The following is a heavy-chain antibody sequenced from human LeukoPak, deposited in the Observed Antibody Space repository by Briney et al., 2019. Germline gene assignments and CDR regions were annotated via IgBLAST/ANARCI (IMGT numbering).Heavy chain of an antibody. CDR1: GGSFSGYY. D-gene: IGHD3-22*01. CDR3: ARSYSSGYYLFDY. V-gene: IGHV4-34*01. Sequence: PSETLSLTCAVYGGSFSGYYWSWIRQPPGKGLEWIGEINHSGSTNYNPSLKSRVTISVDSSKNQFSLKLSSVTAADTAVYYCARSYSSGYYLFDYWGQGTLVTVSS. CDR2: INHSGST. J-gene: IGHJ4*02.